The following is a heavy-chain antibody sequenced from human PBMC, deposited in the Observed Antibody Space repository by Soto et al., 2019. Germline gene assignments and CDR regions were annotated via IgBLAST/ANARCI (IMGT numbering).Heavy chain of an antibody. CDR1: GGSISSSSYY. V-gene: IGHV4-39*01. CDR2: IYYSGST. CDR3: ARHVRVNYDILTGYKLGGMDV. D-gene: IGHD3-9*01. J-gene: IGHJ6*02. Sequence: PSETLSLTCTVSGGSISSSSYYWGWIRQPPGKGLEWIGSIYYSGSTYYNPSLKSRVTISVDTSKNQFSLKLSSVTAADTAVYYCARHVRVNYDILTGYKLGGMDVWGQGTTVTVSS.